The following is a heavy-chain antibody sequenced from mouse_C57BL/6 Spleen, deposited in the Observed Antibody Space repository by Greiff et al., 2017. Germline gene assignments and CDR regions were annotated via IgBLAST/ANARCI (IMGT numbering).Heavy chain of an antibody. D-gene: IGHD2-5*01. CDR2: ISDGGSYT. J-gene: IGHJ2*01. CDR1: GFTFSSCA. CDR3: ARDGDYSNYPYYFDY. V-gene: IGHV5-4*01. Sequence: EVKLVESGGGLVKPGGSLKLSCAASGFTFSSCAMSWVRQTPEKRLEWVATISDGGSYTYYPDNVKGRFTISRDNAKNNLYLQMSHLKSEDTAMYYCARDGDYSNYPYYFDYRGQGTTLTVSS.